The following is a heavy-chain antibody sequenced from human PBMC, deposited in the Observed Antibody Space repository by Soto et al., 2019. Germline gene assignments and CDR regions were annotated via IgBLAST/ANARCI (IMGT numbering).Heavy chain of an antibody. D-gene: IGHD3-22*01. J-gene: IGHJ4*02. V-gene: IGHV3-21*01. CDR3: AREDHFNYYDSSGYYSYPAY. Sequence: LRVSCAASGFTFSSYSMNWVRQAPGKGLEWVSSISSSSSYIYYADSVKGRFTISRDNAKNSLYLQMNSLRAEDTAVYYCAREDHFNYYDSSGYYSYPAYWGQGTLVTVSS. CDR1: GFTFSSYS. CDR2: ISSSSSYI.